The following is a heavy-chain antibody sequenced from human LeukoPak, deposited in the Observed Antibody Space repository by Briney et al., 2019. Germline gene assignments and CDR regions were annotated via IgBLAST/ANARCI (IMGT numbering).Heavy chain of an antibody. Sequence: GGSLRLSCAASGFTFSSYAMSWVRQAPGKGLEWVSSISSSSSYIYYADSVKGRFTISRDNAKNSLYLQMNSLRAEDTAVYYCARGTYYDILTGVNFDYWGQGTLVTVSS. CDR3: ARGTYYDILTGVNFDY. J-gene: IGHJ4*02. CDR1: GFTFSSYA. V-gene: IGHV3-21*01. D-gene: IGHD3-9*01. CDR2: ISSSSSYI.